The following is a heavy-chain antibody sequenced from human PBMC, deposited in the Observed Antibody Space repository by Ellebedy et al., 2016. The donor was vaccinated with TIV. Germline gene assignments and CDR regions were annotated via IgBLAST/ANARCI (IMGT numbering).Heavy chain of an antibody. V-gene: IGHV3-66*01. J-gene: IGHJ4*02. D-gene: IGHD4-17*01. CDR2: IHTGRST. CDR1: GFIVSSHF. CDR3: VSTAGPTEGRDH. Sequence: GESLKISCTASGFIVSSHFMSFFRQAPGKGLEWVSFIHTGRSTNYADAVKGRFTMFRDTSTNTLYLQMNGLGVEDTAVYYCVSTAGPTEGRDHWGQGALVTGSS.